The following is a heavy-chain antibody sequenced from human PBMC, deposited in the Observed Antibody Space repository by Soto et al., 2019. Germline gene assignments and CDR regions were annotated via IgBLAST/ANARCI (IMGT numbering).Heavy chain of an antibody. D-gene: IGHD4-17*01. CDR1: GFTFSTYG. V-gene: IGHV3-30*18. CDR2: ISYDGTNK. CDR3: AKDLQSYGDYDYYCYGMDV. Sequence: QVQLVESGGGEVQPGRSLTISCAASGFTFSTYGMHWVRQAPGKGPERVAVISYDGTNKCYSDSVKGRFTIARDNFKNTMTLQMNSLRADDTAVYSCAKDLQSYGDYDYYCYGMDVWGLGTRVTVSS. J-gene: IGHJ6*02.